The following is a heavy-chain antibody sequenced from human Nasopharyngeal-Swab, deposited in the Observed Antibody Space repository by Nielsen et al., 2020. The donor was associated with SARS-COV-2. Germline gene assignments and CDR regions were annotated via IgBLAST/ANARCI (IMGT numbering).Heavy chain of an antibody. CDR2: ISSSSSYI. V-gene: IGHV3-21*01. Sequence: LSLTCAASGFTFSSYSMNWVRQAPGKGLEWVSSISSSSSYIYYADSVKGRFTISRDNAKNSLYLQMNSLRAEDTAVYYCARVGATNRNYFDYWGQGTLVTVSS. D-gene: IGHD1-26*01. J-gene: IGHJ4*02. CDR1: GFTFSSYS. CDR3: ARVGATNRNYFDY.